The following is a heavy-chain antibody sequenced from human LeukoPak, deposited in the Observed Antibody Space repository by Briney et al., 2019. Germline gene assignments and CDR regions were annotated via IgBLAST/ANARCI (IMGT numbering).Heavy chain of an antibody. D-gene: IGHD2-2*01. CDR1: GGSFSGYY. CDR3: AREVVVPAASFDY. CDR2: INHSGST. Sequence: SETLSLTCAVYGGSFSGYYWSWIRQPPGKGLEWIGEINHSGSTNYDPSLKSRVTISVDTSKNQFSLKLSSVTAADTAVYYCAREVVVPAASFDYWGQGTLVTVSS. V-gene: IGHV4-34*01. J-gene: IGHJ4*02.